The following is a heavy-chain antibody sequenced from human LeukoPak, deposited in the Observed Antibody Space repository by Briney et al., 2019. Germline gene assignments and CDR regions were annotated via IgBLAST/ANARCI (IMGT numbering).Heavy chain of an antibody. CDR1: GFTFSSYE. D-gene: IGHD3-10*02. V-gene: IGHV3-48*03. CDR3: AGRGITMIGGV. J-gene: IGHJ6*04. CDR2: ISSSGSTI. Sequence: GASLRLSCTASGFTFSSYEMNWVRQAPGKGLEWVSYISSSGSTIYYADSVKGRFTISRDNSKNSLYLQMNSLRAEDTAVYYCAGRGITMIGGVWAKGTTVTISS.